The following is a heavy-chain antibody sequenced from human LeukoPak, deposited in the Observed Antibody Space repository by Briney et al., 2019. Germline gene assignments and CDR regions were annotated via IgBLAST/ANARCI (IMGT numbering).Heavy chain of an antibody. Sequence: ASVKVSCKASGYTFTGYDMHWVRQAPGQGLEWMGRINPNSGGTKYAQKFQGRVTMTRDTSISTAYMELSRLRSDDTTVYYCARDRGPQWWGSFDYWGQGTLVTVSS. CDR2: INPNSGGT. D-gene: IGHD3-16*01. J-gene: IGHJ4*02. V-gene: IGHV1-2*06. CDR3: ARDRGPQWWGSFDY. CDR1: GYTFTGYD.